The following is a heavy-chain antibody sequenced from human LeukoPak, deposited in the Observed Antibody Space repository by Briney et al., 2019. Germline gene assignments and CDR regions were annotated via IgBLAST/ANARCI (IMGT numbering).Heavy chain of an antibody. V-gene: IGHV3-21*01. Sequence: GGSLRLSCAASGFSFNSYNMNWVRQAPGKGLEWVSSISDSSRYIYYADSLKGRFTISGDNAKNSLYLQMNSLRAEDTAVYYCARDLILADNGGSSAHDYWGQGTLVTVSS. CDR2: ISDSSRYI. J-gene: IGHJ4*02. D-gene: IGHD2-15*01. CDR1: GFSFNSYN. CDR3: ARDLILADNGGSSAHDY.